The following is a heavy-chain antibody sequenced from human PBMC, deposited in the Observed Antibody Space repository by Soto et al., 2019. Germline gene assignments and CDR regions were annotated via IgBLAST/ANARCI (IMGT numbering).Heavy chain of an antibody. J-gene: IGHJ4*02. V-gene: IGHV3-23*01. CDR2: ISGSGGST. CDR1: GFTFSSYA. Sequence: EVQLLESGGGLVQPGGSLRLSCAASGFTFSSYAMSWVRQAPGKGLEWVSAISGSGGSTYYADSVKGRFTISRDNSKNTLYLQMNSLRAEDTAVYYCATQNYDFWSGYYGRDDYWGQGTLVTVSS. D-gene: IGHD3-3*01. CDR3: ATQNYDFWSGYYGRDDY.